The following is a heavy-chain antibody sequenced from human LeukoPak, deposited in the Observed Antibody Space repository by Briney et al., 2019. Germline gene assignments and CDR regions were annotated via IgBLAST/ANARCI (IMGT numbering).Heavy chain of an antibody. V-gene: IGHV1-69*04. Sequence: ASVKVSCKASGGTFSSYAISWVRQAPGQGLEWMGRIIPILGIANYAQKFQGRVTITADTSTSTAYMELRSLRSDDTAVYYCLRGSYLDAFDIWGQGTMVTVSS. CDR3: LRGSYLDAFDI. CDR1: GGTFSSYA. CDR2: IIPILGIA. J-gene: IGHJ3*02. D-gene: IGHD1-26*01.